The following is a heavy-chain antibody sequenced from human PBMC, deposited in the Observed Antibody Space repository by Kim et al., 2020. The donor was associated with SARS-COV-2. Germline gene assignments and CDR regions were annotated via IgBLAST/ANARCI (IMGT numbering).Heavy chain of an antibody. V-gene: IGHV4-59*08. Sequence: SETLSLTCTVSGGSISSYYWSWIRQPPGKGLEWIGYIYYSGSTNYNPSLKSRVTISVDTSKNQFSLKLSSVTAADTAVYYCARHGSSYSSLNWFDPWGQGTLVTVSS. CDR2: IYYSGST. J-gene: IGHJ5*02. CDR1: GGSISSYY. D-gene: IGHD6-6*01. CDR3: ARHGSSYSSLNWFDP.